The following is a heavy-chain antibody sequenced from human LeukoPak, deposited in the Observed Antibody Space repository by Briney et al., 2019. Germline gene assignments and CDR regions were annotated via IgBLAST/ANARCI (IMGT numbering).Heavy chain of an antibody. J-gene: IGHJ5*02. D-gene: IGHD3-22*01. CDR3: ARPYYYDSMIDP. CDR2: MYYSHST. V-gene: IGHV4-30-4*01. Sequence: SETLSLTCTVSGGSISSGDYYWSRIPQPPGKGLEGIEYMYYSHSTYYNPSLKSRVTMSADPSKNQLSLKLSSVTAADTAVYYCARPYYYDSMIDPWGQGILVTVSS. CDR1: GGSISSGDYY.